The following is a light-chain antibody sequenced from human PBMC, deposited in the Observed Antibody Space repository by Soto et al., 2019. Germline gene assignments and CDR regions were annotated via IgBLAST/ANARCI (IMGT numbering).Light chain of an antibody. CDR2: KAS. CDR3: QPCNTYFRT. J-gene: IGKJ1*01. V-gene: IGKV1-5*03. Sequence: DIQMTQSPSTLSASVGDRVTITCRASQSISNCLAWYQQKPGKAPNLLIYKASNLESGVPSRFSGSGSGTEFTLTISSLQPDDFATYYCQPCNTYFRTLGQGTKVDTK. CDR1: QSISNC.